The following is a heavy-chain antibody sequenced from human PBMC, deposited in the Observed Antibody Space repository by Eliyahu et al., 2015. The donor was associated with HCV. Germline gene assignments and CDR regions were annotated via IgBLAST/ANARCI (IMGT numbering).Heavy chain of an antibody. CDR3: ARDGLHYSHYQYYYYGMDV. D-gene: IGHD4-11*01. J-gene: IGHJ6*02. Sequence: EVQLVESGGGLVQPGGSLRLSCAASGFTFSNFWMSWVRQAPGKGLEWVANIKEDGSEQHYVDSVKGRFTLSRDNAKNSLYLQMNSLRAEDTAVYYCARDGLHYSHYQYYYYGMDVWGQGTTVTVSS. V-gene: IGHV3-7*03. CDR1: GFTFSNFW. CDR2: IKEDGSEQ.